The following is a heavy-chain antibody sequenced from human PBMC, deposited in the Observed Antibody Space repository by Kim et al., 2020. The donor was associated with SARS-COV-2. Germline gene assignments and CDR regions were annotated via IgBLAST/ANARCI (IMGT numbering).Heavy chain of an antibody. CDR3: ARDIYNPVWFGELGYYYGMDV. CDR1: GFTVSSNY. J-gene: IGHJ6*02. V-gene: IGHV3-66*01. Sequence: GGSLRLSCAASGFTVSSNYMSWVRQAPGKGLEWVSVIYSGGSTYYADSVKGRFTISRDNSKNTLYLQMNSLRAEDTAVYYCARDIYNPVWFGELGYYYGMDVWGQGTTVTVSS. D-gene: IGHD3-10*01. CDR2: IYSGGST.